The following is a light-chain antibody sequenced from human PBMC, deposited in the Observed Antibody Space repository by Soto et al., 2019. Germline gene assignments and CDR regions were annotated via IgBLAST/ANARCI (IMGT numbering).Light chain of an antibody. J-gene: IGKJ5*01. Sequence: EILLTHSPGTLSLSPGERATLSCRASQSVSSTYLAWYQQKPGQSPRLLIHGASSRASGIPARFSGSGSGTDFTLTINRLEPEDFAVYYCHPYGISPPVTFGQGTRLEIK. CDR3: HPYGISPPVT. CDR2: GAS. CDR1: QSVSSTY. V-gene: IGKV3-20*01.